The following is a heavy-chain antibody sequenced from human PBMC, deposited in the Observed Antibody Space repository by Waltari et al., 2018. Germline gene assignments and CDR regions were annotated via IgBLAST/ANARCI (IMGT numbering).Heavy chain of an antibody. CDR1: GFTFEDYV. V-gene: IGHV3-9*01. CDR2: ISWNSGSI. J-gene: IGHJ4*02. Sequence: EIQLVESGGGLVQPGRSLRLSCEVSGFTFEDYVIHWVRQAPGKGLEWVSGISWNSGSIAYADSVKGRFTISRDNVKKSLYLQMNSLRVEDTALYYCAKGHDYSSYVYFDYWGQGTLVAVSS. D-gene: IGHD4-4*01. CDR3: AKGHDYSSYVYFDY.